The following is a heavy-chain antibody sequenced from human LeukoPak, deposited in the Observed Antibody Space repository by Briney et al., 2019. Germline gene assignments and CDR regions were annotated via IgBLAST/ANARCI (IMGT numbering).Heavy chain of an antibody. CDR1: GYSISSGYY. Sequence: RASETLSLTCTVSGYSISSGYYWGWIRQPPGKGLEWIGSIYHSGSTYYNPSLKSRVTISVDTSKNQFSLKLSSVTAADTAVYYCARVSPSSEIGPLFDPWGQGTLVTVSS. CDR2: IYHSGST. CDR3: ARVSPSSEIGPLFDP. J-gene: IGHJ5*02. D-gene: IGHD3-10*01. V-gene: IGHV4-38-2*02.